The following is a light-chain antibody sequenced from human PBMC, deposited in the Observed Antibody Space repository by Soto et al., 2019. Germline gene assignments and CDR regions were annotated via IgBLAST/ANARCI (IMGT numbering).Light chain of an antibody. CDR3: QQYNSYSGT. Sequence: DIQMTQSPSTLSASVGDRVTITCRASQSISSWLAWYQQKPGKVPKLLIYDASSLESGVPSRFSGSGSGTEFTLTISSLQPDDFATYYCQQYNSYSGTFXQGTKLDIK. CDR2: DAS. CDR1: QSISSW. V-gene: IGKV1-5*01. J-gene: IGKJ1*01.